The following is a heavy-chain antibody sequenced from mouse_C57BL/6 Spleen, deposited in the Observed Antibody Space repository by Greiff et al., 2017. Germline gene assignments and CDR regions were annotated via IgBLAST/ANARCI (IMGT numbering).Heavy chain of an antibody. CDR1: GYTFTSYW. J-gene: IGHJ4*01. CDR2: IHPNSGST. D-gene: IGHD1-1*01. CDR3: ARSRGDYYGSSWYAMDY. V-gene: IGHV1-64*01. Sequence: QVQLQQPGAELVKPGASVKLSCKASGYTFTSYWMHWVKQRPGQGLEWIGMIHPNSGSTNYNEKFKSKATLTVDKSSSTAYMQLSSLTSEDSAVYCYARSRGDYYGSSWYAMDYWGQGTSVTVSA.